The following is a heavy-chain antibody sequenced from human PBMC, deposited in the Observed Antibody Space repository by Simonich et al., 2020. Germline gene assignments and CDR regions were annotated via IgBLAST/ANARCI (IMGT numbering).Heavy chain of an antibody. V-gene: IGHV1-2*06. CDR3: AEDTFLGYCSSTSCYDAFDI. Sequence: QVQLVQSGAEVKKPGASVKVSCKASGYTLTGYYMHWVRQAPGQGLGVIGRKNPSSCGTNHAQNVQGRDTMTRETSISTAYMEMSKLRSDDTAVYYCAEDTFLGYCSSTSCYDAFDIWGQGTMVTVSS. CDR2: KNPSSCGT. CDR1: GYTLTGYY. D-gene: IGHD2-2*01. J-gene: IGHJ3*02.